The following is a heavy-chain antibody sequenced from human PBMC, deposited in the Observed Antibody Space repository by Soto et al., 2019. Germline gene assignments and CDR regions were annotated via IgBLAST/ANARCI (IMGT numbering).Heavy chain of an antibody. CDR1: GYSFTSYW. Sequence: GESLKISCKGSGYSFTSYWISWERQMPGKGLEWMGRIDPSDSYTNYSPSFQGHVTISADKSISTAYLQWSSLKASDTAMYYCAQSVSAMVPGGMDVWGQGTTVTVSS. CDR3: AQSVSAMVPGGMDV. J-gene: IGHJ6*02. CDR2: IDPSDSYT. V-gene: IGHV5-10-1*01. D-gene: IGHD5-18*01.